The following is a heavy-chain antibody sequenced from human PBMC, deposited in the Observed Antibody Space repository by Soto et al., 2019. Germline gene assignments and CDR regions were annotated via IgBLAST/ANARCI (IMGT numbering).Heavy chain of an antibody. CDR1: GFTFSDYY. V-gene: IGHV3-11*01. D-gene: IGHD7-27*01. CDR3: ARVSIANFKNWLDP. J-gene: IGHJ5*02. CDR2: ISSSGSTI. Sequence: GGSLRLSCAASGFTFSDYYMIWIRQAPGRGLEWVSYISSSGSTIYYADSVKGRFTISRDNAKNSLYLQMNSLRAEDTAVYYCARVSIANFKNWLDPWGQGTLVTVSS.